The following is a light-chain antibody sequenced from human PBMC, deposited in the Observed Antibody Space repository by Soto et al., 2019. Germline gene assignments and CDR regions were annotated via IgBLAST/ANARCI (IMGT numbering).Light chain of an antibody. J-gene: IGLJ2*01. CDR2: TNN. V-gene: IGLV1-44*01. CDR3: ATWDNGLTGVV. CDR1: SSNIGSNT. Sequence: QSVLTQPPSTSGTPGQRVTISCSGSSSNIGSNTVHWYQQIPGTAPKLLIYTNNQRSSGVSDRFSGSKSDTSASLVISGLQSEDEADYYGATWDNGLTGVVFGGGTKVTVL.